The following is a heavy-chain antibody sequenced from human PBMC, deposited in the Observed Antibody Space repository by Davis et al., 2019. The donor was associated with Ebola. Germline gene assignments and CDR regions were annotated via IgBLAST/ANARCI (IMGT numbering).Heavy chain of an antibody. Sequence: ASVKVSCKASGYTFTSYGISWVRQAPGQGLEWMGWISAYNGNTNYAQKLQGRVTMTTDTSTSTAYMELRSLRSDDTAVYYCARGSGSQTYYYDSSGYPAYYYYYGMDVWGQGTTVTVSS. CDR1: GYTFTSYG. CDR3: ARGSGSQTYYYDSSGYPAYYYYYGMDV. D-gene: IGHD3-22*01. J-gene: IGHJ6*02. CDR2: ISAYNGNT. V-gene: IGHV1-18*01.